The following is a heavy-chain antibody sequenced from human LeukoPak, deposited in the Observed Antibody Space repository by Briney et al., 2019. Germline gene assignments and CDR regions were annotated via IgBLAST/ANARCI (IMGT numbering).Heavy chain of an antibody. CDR1: GFTFRSYN. J-gene: IGHJ4*02. CDR2: ISSSSSSI. CDR3: ARDQGSGRWAY. Sequence: GGSLKLSCAASGFTFRSYNFQWVRQAPGKGLEWVSFISSSSSSIYYADSVKGRFTISRDNAKNSLYLQMNSLRAEDTAVYYCARDQGSGRWAYWGQGTLVTDYS. D-gene: IGHD6-19*01. V-gene: IGHV3-21*01.